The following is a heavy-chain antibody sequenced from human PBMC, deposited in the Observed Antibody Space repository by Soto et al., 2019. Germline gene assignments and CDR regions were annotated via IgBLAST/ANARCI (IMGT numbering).Heavy chain of an antibody. CDR2: ISAYNGNT. D-gene: IGHD2-15*01. J-gene: IGHJ5*02. V-gene: IGHV1-18*01. CDR3: ARAGYCSGGSCILSGAWFDP. Sequence: ASVKVSCKASGYTFTSYGISWVRQAPGQGLERMGWISAYNGNTNYAQKLQGRVNMTTDTSTSTAYMELRSLRSEDTAVYYCARAGYCSGGSCILSGAWFDPWGQGTLVTVSS. CDR1: GYTFTSYG.